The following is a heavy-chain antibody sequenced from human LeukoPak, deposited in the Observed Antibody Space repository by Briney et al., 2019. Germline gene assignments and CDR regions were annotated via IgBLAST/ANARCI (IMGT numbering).Heavy chain of an antibody. CDR1: GFTFSNAW. CDR3: TTFLTG. Sequence: PGGSLRLSCAASGFTFSNAWMSWVRQAPGKGLEWVGRIKSKTDGRTTDYAAPVKGRFTISRDDSKNTLYLQMNSLKTEDTAVYYCTTFLTGWGQGTLVTVSS. J-gene: IGHJ4*02. V-gene: IGHV3-15*01. CDR2: IKSKTDGRTT. D-gene: IGHD3-9*01.